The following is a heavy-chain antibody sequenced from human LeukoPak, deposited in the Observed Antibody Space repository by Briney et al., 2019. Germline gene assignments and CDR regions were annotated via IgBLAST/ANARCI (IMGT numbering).Heavy chain of an antibody. CDR2: FDPEDGET. J-gene: IGHJ4*02. V-gene: IGHV1-24*01. CDR1: GYTLTGLS. D-gene: IGHD3-10*01. Sequence: GASVKVSCKVSGYTLTGLSMHWVRQAPGKGLEWMGGFDPEDGETIYAQKFQGRVTMTEDTSTDTAYMELSSLRSEDTAVYYCATDLYYGSGSYYYFDYWGQGTLVTVSS. CDR3: ATDLYYGSGSYYYFDY.